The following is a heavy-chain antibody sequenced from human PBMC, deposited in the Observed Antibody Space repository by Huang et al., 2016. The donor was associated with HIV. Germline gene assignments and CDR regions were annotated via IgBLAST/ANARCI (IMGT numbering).Heavy chain of an antibody. J-gene: IGHJ4*02. CDR2: ISYDGSNK. V-gene: IGHV3-30*18. CDR3: AKQDYYGSGTRNYFDY. Sequence: QVQLVESGGGVVQPGRSLRLSCAASGFTFSSYGMHWVRQAPGKGLGWWAMISYDGSNKYYADSVKGRFTISRDNSKNTLYLQMNSLRPEDTAVYYCAKQDYYGSGTRNYFDYWGQGALVTVSS. CDR1: GFTFSSYG. D-gene: IGHD3-10*01.